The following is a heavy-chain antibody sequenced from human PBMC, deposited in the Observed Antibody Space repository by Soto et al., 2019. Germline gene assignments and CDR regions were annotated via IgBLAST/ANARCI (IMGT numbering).Heavy chain of an antibody. CDR2: IIPIFGTA. CDR3: AKFGLLWFEMRFDP. CDR1: GGTLSSHS. D-gene: IGHD3-10*01. Sequence: KVSLQASGGTLSSHSFSLVRQAPGQGLEWMGGIIPIFGTANYAQKFQGRVTITADESTSTAYMELSSLRSEDTAVYYCAKFGLLWFEMRFDPWGQGTLVTVSS. J-gene: IGHJ5*02. V-gene: IGHV1-69*01.